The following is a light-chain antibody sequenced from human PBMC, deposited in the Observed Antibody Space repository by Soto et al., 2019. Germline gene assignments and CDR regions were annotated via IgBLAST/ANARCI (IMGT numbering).Light chain of an antibody. CDR1: QDISNF. CDR2: TST. J-gene: IGKJ4*01. Sequence: PFTQSPSSLFSSVGDRVTIPFRASQDISNFLAWYQQKPGEAPRLLIYTSTTSQSGVRSRFSGGGSGTDFTLTINSLQPEDFATYFCQQLYGYPLLFGGGTKVDIK. CDR3: QQLYGYPLL. V-gene: IGKV1-9*01.